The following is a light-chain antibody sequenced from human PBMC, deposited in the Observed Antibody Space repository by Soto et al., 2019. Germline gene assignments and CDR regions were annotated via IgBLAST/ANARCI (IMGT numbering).Light chain of an antibody. V-gene: IGKV3-15*01. CDR2: GAS. CDR1: QSVYSN. J-gene: IGKJ1*01. Sequence: EIVMTQSPATLSVSPGERATLTCRASQSVYSNLAWYQQKPGQAPRLLIYGASTRATGIPARFSGSGSGTEFTLPISSLQSEDFAIYYCQQYNNWPLAFGQGTKVEVK. CDR3: QQYNNWPLA.